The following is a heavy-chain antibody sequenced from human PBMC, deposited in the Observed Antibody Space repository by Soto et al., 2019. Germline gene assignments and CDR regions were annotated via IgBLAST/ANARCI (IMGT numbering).Heavy chain of an antibody. CDR2: IGSGSP. Sequence: EVQLLESGGGXXXXGGSXRLSCAASGFTFSGYAMSWVRQAPGKGLEWVSAIGSGSPFYADSVKGRFTISRDNANSMLYLQMNSLRADDTAVYFCAQDLGSSWYHYNSFAPGGQGTLVTVSS. CDR1: GFTFSGYA. V-gene: IGHV3-23*01. D-gene: IGHD6-13*01. J-gene: IGHJ5*02. CDR3: AQDLGSSWYHYNSFAP.